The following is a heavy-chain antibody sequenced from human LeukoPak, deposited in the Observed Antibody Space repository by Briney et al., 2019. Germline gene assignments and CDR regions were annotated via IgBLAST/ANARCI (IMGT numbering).Heavy chain of an antibody. V-gene: IGHV1-2*02. Sequence: ASVKVSCKASGYTFTGYYMHWVRQAPGQGLEWMGWINPNSGGTKYAQKLQGRVTMTRDTSISTAYMELSRLTSDDTAVYYCASGGERYSSGWYGVYWGQGTLVTVSS. CDR1: GYTFTGYY. CDR3: ASGGERYSSGWYGVY. CDR2: INPNSGGT. J-gene: IGHJ4*02. D-gene: IGHD6-19*01.